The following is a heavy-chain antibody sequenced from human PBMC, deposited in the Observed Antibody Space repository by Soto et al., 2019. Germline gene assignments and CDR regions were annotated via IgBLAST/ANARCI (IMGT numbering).Heavy chain of an antibody. V-gene: IGHV1-8*01. CDR1: GYTFTSYD. CDR3: ARGPTPQGAGGYWFLDYYYYMDV. Sequence: ASVKVSCKASGYTFTSYDINWVRQATGQGLEWMGWMNPNSGNTGYAQKFQGRVTMTRNTSISTAYMELSSLRSEDTAVYNCARGPTPQGAGGYWFLDYYYYMDVWGKGTTVTVSS. CDR2: MNPNSGNT. J-gene: IGHJ6*03. D-gene: IGHD2-21*02.